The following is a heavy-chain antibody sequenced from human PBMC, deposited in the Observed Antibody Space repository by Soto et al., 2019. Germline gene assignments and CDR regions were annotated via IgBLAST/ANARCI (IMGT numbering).Heavy chain of an antibody. D-gene: IGHD4-4*01. J-gene: IGHJ4*01. V-gene: IGHV3-53*04. CDR1: GFTVSRNY. CDR2: IYSGGST. CDR3: ARGGNPNYY. Sequence: EVPLEESGGGLVQPGGSLRLSCVVSGFTVSRNYMSWVRQAPGKGLEWVSVIYSGGSTYYADSVKGRFTISRHNSKNTLYLQMNSLRAEDTAVYYCARGGNPNYYSGHGTLVTVSS.